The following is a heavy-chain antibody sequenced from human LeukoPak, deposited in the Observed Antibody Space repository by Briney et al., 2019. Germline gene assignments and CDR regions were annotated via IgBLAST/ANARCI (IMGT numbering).Heavy chain of an antibody. Sequence: PSETLSLTYTVSGGSISSSSCFWGWIRQPPGKGLEWIGNIYYRGDTYYNPSLKSRVTMSVDTSKNQFSLKLSSVTAADTAVYYCARHQNTALVTAVLDYWGQGTLVTVSS. V-gene: IGHV4-39*01. CDR2: IYYRGDT. J-gene: IGHJ4*02. D-gene: IGHD5-18*01. CDR1: GGSISSSSCF. CDR3: ARHQNTALVTAVLDY.